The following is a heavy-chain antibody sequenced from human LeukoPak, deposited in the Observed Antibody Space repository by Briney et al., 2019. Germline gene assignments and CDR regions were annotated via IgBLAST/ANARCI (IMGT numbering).Heavy chain of an antibody. Sequence: SVTVSFTASGYTFSSYAISWVRQAPGQGLEWMGGIIPIFGTANYAQKFQGRVTITADESTSTAYMELSSLRSEDTAVYYCARDYPYYDYVWGSGYYYYYYGMDVWGQGTTVAVYS. CDR2: IIPIFGTA. V-gene: IGHV1-69*13. CDR3: ARDYPYYDYVWGSGYYYYYYGMDV. J-gene: IGHJ6*02. D-gene: IGHD3-16*01. CDR1: GYTFSSYA.